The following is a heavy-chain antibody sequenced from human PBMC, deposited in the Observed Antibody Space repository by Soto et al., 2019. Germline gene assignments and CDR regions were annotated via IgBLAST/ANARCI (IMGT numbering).Heavy chain of an antibody. J-gene: IGHJ5*02. CDR1: GGSISSSSYY. D-gene: IGHD3-10*01. CDR2: IYYSGST. Sequence: SETLSLTCTVSGGSISSSSYYWGWIRQPPGKGLEWIGSIYYSGSTYYNPSLKSRVTISVDTSKNQFSLKLSSVTAADTAVYYCARGITMVRFLSWFDPWGQGTLVTVSS. CDR3: ARGITMVRFLSWFDP. V-gene: IGHV4-39*01.